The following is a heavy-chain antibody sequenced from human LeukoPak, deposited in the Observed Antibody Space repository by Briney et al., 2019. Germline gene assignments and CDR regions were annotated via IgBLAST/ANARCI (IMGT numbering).Heavy chain of an antibody. CDR1: GFTFSSYA. CDR2: ISGSGGST. J-gene: IGHJ4*02. V-gene: IGHV3-23*01. D-gene: IGHD3-22*01. Sequence: GGSLRLSCAASGFTFSSYAMSWVRQAPGKGLEWVSPISGSGGSTYYADSVKGRFTISRDNSKNTLYLQMNSLRAEDTAVYYCAKGRDITMIVVVFDYWGQGTLVTVSS. CDR3: AKGRDITMIVVVFDY.